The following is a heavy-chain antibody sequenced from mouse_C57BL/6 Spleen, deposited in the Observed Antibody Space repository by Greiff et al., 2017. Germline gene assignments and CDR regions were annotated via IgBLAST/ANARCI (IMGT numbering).Heavy chain of an antibody. Sequence: EVQLVESGGVLVKPGGSLKLSCAASGFTFSSYAMSWVRQTPEKRLEWVATISDGGSYTYYPDNVKGRFTISRDNAKNNLYLQLSHLKSEDTAMYYCASLWDYFDDWGQGTTLTVSS. J-gene: IGHJ2*01. V-gene: IGHV5-4*01. CDR1: GFTFSSYA. CDR2: ISDGGSYT. D-gene: IGHD6-1*01. CDR3: ASLWDYFDD.